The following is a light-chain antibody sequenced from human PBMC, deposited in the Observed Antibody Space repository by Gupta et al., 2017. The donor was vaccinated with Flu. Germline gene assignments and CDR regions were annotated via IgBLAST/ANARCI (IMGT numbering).Light chain of an antibody. V-gene: IGKV3-15*01. Sequence: PATLSVSPGERGTRTGRASERSGSSLAWYQQTPGQAPRRLISGAATRAAGIPDRFRAWGSGADLTLTISSLQSEDVAGYYCQQYRRWPRTFGQGTKVEIK. CDR1: ERSGSS. J-gene: IGKJ1*01. CDR3: QQYRRWPRT. CDR2: GAA.